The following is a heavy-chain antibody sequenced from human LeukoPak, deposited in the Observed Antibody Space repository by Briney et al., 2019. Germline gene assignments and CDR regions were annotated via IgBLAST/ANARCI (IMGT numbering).Heavy chain of an antibody. CDR1: GGSISRSSYY. Sequence: SETLSLTCTVSGGSISRSSYYWAWIRQPPGKGLEWLGSNYFGGSTYYNPSLKSRVTISIDTSKNQFSLKLSSVTAADTAVYYCARGFGDYGANGGEEYDYWGQGTLVTVSS. D-gene: IGHD4-17*01. CDR3: ARGFGDYGANGGEEYDY. J-gene: IGHJ4*02. CDR2: NYFGGST. V-gene: IGHV4-39*01.